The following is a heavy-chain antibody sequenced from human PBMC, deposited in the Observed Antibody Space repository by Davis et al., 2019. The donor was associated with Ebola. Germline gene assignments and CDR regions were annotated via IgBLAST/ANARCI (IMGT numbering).Heavy chain of an antibody. CDR1: GFTFSSYA. J-gene: IGHJ4*02. Sequence: ESLKISCAASGFTFSSYAMSWVRQAPGKGLEWVSGISGSGVSRDYADSVKGRFTISRDNSKNTLYLQMNSLRAEDTAVYYCAKRTGYYFDYWGQGTLVTVSS. D-gene: IGHD3-10*01. V-gene: IGHV3-23*01. CDR3: AKRTGYYFDY. CDR2: ISGSGVSR.